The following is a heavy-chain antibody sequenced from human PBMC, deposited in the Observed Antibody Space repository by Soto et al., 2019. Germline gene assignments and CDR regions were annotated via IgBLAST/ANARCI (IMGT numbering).Heavy chain of an antibody. Sequence: EVQLVESGGGLVQPGGSLRLSCAASGFIFSNFWMSWVRQAPGKGLEWVANIKEDGSEKYHVDSVKGRFTFSRDNVKNLMYLQMDSLRAEDTAVYKCVRGGSHSFDYCGQGTLVTVSS. CDR3: VRGGSHSFDY. V-gene: IGHV3-7*05. CDR1: GFIFSNFW. CDR2: IKEDGSEK. D-gene: IGHD1-26*01. J-gene: IGHJ4*02.